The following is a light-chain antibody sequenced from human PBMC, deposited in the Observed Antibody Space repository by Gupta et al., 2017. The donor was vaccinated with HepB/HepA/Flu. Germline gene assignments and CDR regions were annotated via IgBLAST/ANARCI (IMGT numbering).Light chain of an antibody. CDR1: QSVTRTY. J-gene: IGKJ3*01. Sequence: PGERATLSCRASQSVTRTYLGWYQQKPGQAPRLLIYGTSKRATGIPDRFSGSGSGTDFTLSISRLEPEDFAVYYCQQYGYSPLTFGHGTKVEIK. CDR3: QQYGYSPLT. V-gene: IGKV3-20*01. CDR2: GTS.